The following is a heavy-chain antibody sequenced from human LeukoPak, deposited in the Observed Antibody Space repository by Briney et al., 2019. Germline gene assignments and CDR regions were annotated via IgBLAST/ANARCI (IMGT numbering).Heavy chain of an antibody. CDR2: INHSGST. D-gene: IGHD2-2*01. CDR1: GGSFSGYY. CDR3: ATITGSTSGNWFDP. J-gene: IGHJ5*02. Sequence: PSETLSLTCAVYGGSFSGYYWSWIRQPPGKGLEWIGEINHSGSTNYNPSLKSRVTISVDTSKNQFSLKLSSVTAADTAVYYCATITGSTSGNWFDPWGQGTLVTVSS. V-gene: IGHV4-34*01.